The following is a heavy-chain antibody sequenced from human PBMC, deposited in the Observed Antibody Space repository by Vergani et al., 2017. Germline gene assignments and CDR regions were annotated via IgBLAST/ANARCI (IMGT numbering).Heavy chain of an antibody. CDR2: IYYSGST. V-gene: IGHV4-59*01. J-gene: IGHJ4*02. Sequence: QVQLQESGPGLVKPSETLSLTCTVSGGSISSYYWSWIRQPPGKGLEWIGYIYYSGSTNYNPSLKSRVTISVDTSKNHFSLKLSSVTAADTAVYYCARDRNYYDSSGYYGFDYWGQGTLVTVSS. CDR1: GGSISSYY. D-gene: IGHD3-22*01. CDR3: ARDRNYYDSSGYYGFDY.